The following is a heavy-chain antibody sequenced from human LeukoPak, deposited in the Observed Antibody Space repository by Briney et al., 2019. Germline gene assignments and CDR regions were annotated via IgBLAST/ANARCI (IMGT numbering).Heavy chain of an antibody. CDR2: IYHSGST. CDR3: AGLRVGANRVFDY. Sequence: PSETLPLTCTVSGGSISSGGYYWSWIRQPPGKGLEWIGYIYHSGSTYYNPSLKSRVTISVDRSKNQFSLKLSSVTAADTAVYYCAGLRVGANRVFDYWGQGTLVTVSS. V-gene: IGHV4-30-2*01. CDR1: GGSISSGGYY. D-gene: IGHD1-26*01. J-gene: IGHJ4*02.